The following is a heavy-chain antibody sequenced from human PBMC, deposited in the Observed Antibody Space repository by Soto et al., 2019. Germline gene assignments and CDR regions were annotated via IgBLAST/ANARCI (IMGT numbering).Heavy chain of an antibody. CDR1: GYTFSNYG. CDR2: FNPANQNT. Sequence: QVQLVQSGTEVKRPGASVKVSCKASGYTFSNYGVSWMRQAAGQGSEWVGWFNPANQNTNYEQKFKDSVSMTADTSTSTAYMELRGLRSDDTAVYYCARVKFGDPFDFWGQGTLVTVSS. D-gene: IGHD2-21*02. V-gene: IGHV1-18*01. CDR3: ARVKFGDPFDF. J-gene: IGHJ4*02.